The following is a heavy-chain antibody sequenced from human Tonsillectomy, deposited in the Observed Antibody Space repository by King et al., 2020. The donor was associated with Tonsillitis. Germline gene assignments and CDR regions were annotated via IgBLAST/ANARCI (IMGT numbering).Heavy chain of an antibody. J-gene: IGHJ4*02. CDR1: GFTFSDAW. CDR3: TAVTWNGRFDY. V-gene: IGHV3-15*01. D-gene: IGHD3-3*01. CDR2: IKSKSGGGTA. Sequence: VQLVESGGGLVEPGGSLRLSCAVSGFTFSDAWMSWVRQAPGKGLEWVGRIKSKSGGGTADYAAPVRGTFTISRDDSKNTLYLQTNGLKTEDTAVYYCTAVTWNGRFDYWGQGAVVTVSS.